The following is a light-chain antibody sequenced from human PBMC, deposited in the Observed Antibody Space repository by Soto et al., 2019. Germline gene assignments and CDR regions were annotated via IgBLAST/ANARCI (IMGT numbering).Light chain of an antibody. Sequence: ILMTQSPSSLSASPGDRVTITCRASQSISSYLNWYQQKPGKAPKLLIYAASSLQSGVPSRFSGSGSGTDFTLTISSLQPEDFATYYCQQSYSTLRTFGQGTNVDIK. CDR3: QQSYSTLRT. J-gene: IGKJ1*01. V-gene: IGKV1-39*01. CDR1: QSISSY. CDR2: AAS.